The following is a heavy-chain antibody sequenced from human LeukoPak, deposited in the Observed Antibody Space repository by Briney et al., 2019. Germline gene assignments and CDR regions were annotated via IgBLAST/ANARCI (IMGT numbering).Heavy chain of an antibody. CDR1: GGTFSSYA. J-gene: IGHJ4*02. CDR3: ARDGAGVAAAGTMGY. Sequence: SVKVSCKASGGTFSSYAISWGRQAPGQGLEWRGGIIPIFGTANYAQKYQGRVTITADESTSTAYMELSSLRSEDTAVYYCARDGAGVAAAGTMGYWGQGTLVTVSS. D-gene: IGHD6-13*01. V-gene: IGHV1-69*13. CDR2: IIPIFGTA.